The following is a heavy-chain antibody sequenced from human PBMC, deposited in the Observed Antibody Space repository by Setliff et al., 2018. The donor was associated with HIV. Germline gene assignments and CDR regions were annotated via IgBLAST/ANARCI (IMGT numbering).Heavy chain of an antibody. J-gene: IGHJ4*01. Sequence: SGPTLVNPTETLTLTCTVSGFSLSNTRMGVSWIRQPPGKALEWLAHVFSNDEKSYSISLKSRLTISKDTSKSQVVLTMTNMDPVDTATYYCARGLRYFDWLSPTYFDYWGHGTLVTVSS. D-gene: IGHD3-9*01. CDR3: ARGLRYFDWLSPTYFDY. CDR1: GFSLSNTRMG. V-gene: IGHV2-26*01. CDR2: VFSNDEK.